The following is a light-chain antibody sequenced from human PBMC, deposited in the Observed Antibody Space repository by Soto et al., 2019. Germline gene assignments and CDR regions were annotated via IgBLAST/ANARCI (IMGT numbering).Light chain of an antibody. CDR2: DAS. Sequence: LSPLFSARLSLSPGESATLSCRASQSTRTSLAWYQQKPGQAPRLVIFDASNRANGVPARFGGSGSGTDFTLTINSREPEDFAGYYFQQRNVGPPITFGQGTRLEI. CDR3: QQRNVGPPIT. V-gene: IGKV3-11*01. CDR1: QSTRTS. J-gene: IGKJ5*01.